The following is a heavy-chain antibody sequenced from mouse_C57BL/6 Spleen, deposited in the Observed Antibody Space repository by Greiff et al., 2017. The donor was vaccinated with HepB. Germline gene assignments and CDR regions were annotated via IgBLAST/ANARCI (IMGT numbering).Heavy chain of an antibody. J-gene: IGHJ3*01. CDR2: IDPEDGET. CDR3: EGGGSEAWFAY. V-gene: IGHV14-2*01. D-gene: IGHD1-1*01. Sequence: EVQLQQSGAELVKPGASVKLSCTASGFNIKDYYMHWVKQRTEQGLEWIGRIDPEDGETKSAPKFQGKATITADTSSNTAYLQLSSLTSEDTAVYYCEGGGSEAWFAYWGQGTLVTVSA. CDR1: GFNIKDYY.